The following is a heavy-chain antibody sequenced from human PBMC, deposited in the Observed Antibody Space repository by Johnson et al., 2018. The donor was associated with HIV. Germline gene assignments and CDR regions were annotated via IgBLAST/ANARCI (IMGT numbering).Heavy chain of an antibody. J-gene: IGHJ3*02. CDR1: GFTFSSYG. CDR2: IWYDGSNK. D-gene: IGHD1-26*01. CDR3: AKDLFTEREDDAFDI. Sequence: QVQLVESGGGVVQPGRSLRLSCTASGFTFSSYGIHWVRQAPGKVLEWVALIWYDGSNKYYADSVKGRFTISRDNSKNTLYLQMNSLRAEDTAVYYCAKDLFTEREDDAFDIWGQGTMVTVSS. V-gene: IGHV3-33*06.